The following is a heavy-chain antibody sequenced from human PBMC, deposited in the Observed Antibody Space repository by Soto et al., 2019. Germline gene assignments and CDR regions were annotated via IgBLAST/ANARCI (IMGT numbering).Heavy chain of an antibody. V-gene: IGHV1-2*02. CDR1: GYTFTGYY. Sequence: ASVKVSCKASGYTFTGYYMHWVRQAPGQGLEWMGWINPNSGGTNYAQKFQGRVTMTRDASISTAYMEVSRLRSEDTAVYYCAREDQAYGDYVGSFVWGQGTLVTVSS. CDR3: AREDQAYGDYVGSFV. D-gene: IGHD4-17*01. J-gene: IGHJ4*02. CDR2: INPNSGGT.